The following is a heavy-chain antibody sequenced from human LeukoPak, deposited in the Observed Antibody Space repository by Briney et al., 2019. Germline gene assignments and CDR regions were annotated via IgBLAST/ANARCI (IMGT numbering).Heavy chain of an antibody. Sequence: ASVKVSCKASGYTFTSYAMNWVRQAPGQGLEWMGWINTNTGNPTYAQGFTGRFVFSLDTSVSTAYLQISSLKAEGTAVYYCARASTPKVGATIYYFDYWGQGTLVTVSS. CDR3: ARASTPKVGATIYYFDY. CDR2: INTNTGNP. CDR1: GYTFTSYA. V-gene: IGHV7-4-1*02. D-gene: IGHD1-26*01. J-gene: IGHJ4*02.